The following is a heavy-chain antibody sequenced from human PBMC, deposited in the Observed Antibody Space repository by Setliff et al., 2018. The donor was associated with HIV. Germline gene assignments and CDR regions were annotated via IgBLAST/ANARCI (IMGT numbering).Heavy chain of an antibody. CDR2: IYYSGST. J-gene: IGHJ4*02. CDR3: ARDPRPSNYRLLWYFDF. Sequence: SETLSLTCTVSGGSISSGTYYWGWIRQPPGKGLEWIGSIYYSGSTYYNPSLKSRATISVDKSKKQFSLKVTSVTAADTAVYYCARDPRPSNYRLLWYFDFWGQGTLVTVSS. CDR1: GGSISSGTYY. V-gene: IGHV4-39*07. D-gene: IGHD2-2*01.